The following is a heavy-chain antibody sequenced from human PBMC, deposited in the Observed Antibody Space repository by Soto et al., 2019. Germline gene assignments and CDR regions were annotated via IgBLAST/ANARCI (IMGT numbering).Heavy chain of an antibody. CDR1: GGTFSSYA. D-gene: IGHD3-22*01. J-gene: IGHJ5*02. Sequence: SVKVSCKASGGTFSSYAISWVRQAPGQGLEWMGGIIPIFGTANYAQKFQGRVTITADKSTSTAYMELSSLRSEDTAVYYCARYYDSSGYYYGGWFDPWGQGTLVPVYS. CDR3: ARYYDSSGYYYGGWFDP. V-gene: IGHV1-69*06. CDR2: IIPIFGTA.